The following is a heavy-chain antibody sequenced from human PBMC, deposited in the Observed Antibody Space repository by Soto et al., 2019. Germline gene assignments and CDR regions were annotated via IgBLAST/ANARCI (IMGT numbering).Heavy chain of an antibody. CDR1: GFTFSSYW. V-gene: IGHV3-7*01. Sequence: EVQLVESGGGLVQPGGSLRLSCAASGFTFSSYWMSWVRQAPGKGLEWVANIKQDGSEKYYVDSVKGRFTISRDNAKNSLYLQMNSLRAEDTAVYYCARVLDVLMVRGVIIKHNWFDPWGQGTLVTVSS. CDR2: IKQDGSEK. CDR3: ARVLDVLMVRGVIIKHNWFDP. J-gene: IGHJ5*02. D-gene: IGHD3-10*01.